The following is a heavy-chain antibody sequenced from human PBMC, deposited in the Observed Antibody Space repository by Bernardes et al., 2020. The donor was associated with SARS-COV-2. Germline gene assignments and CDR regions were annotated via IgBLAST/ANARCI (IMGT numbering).Heavy chain of an antibody. V-gene: IGHV6-1*01. Sequence: QKPSLTTAISWDSSSSKSAAWNLLRQSPTRGLEWLGRTYYRSKWYNDYAVSVKSRITINPDTSKNQFSLHLNSVTPEDTAVYYCARSGSYSELDYWGQGTLVTVSS. CDR3: ARSGSYSELDY. CDR1: WDSSSSKSAA. CDR2: TYYRSKWYN. D-gene: IGHD1-26*01. J-gene: IGHJ4*02.